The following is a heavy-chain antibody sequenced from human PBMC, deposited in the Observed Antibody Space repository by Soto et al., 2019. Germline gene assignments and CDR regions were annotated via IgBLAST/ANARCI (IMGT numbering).Heavy chain of an antibody. CDR3: ARRYDLGLYGVNWFDP. V-gene: IGHV1-18*01. CDR1: GYTFTSYG. CDR2: ISAYNGNT. D-gene: IGHD3-3*01. J-gene: IGHJ5*02. Sequence: GASVKVSCKASGYTFTSYGISWVRQAPGQGLEWMGWISAYNGNTNYAQKLQGRVTMTTDTSTSTAYMELRSLRSEDTAVYYCARRYDLGLYGVNWFDPWGQGTLVTVSS.